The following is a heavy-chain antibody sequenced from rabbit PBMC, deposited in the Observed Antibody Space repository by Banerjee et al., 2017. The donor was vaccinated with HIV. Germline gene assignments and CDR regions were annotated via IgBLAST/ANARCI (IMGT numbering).Heavy chain of an antibody. Sequence: QEQLEESGGDLVKPEGSLTLTCTASGFSFSSSYWICWVRQAPGKGLEWIACIYTGNSGRTYYASWAKGRFTISKTSSTTVTLQMTSLTAADTATYFCAREYGGYGQMWGQGTLVTVS. CDR2: IYTGNSGRT. D-gene: IGHD2-1*01. CDR3: AREYGGYGQM. J-gene: IGHJ3*01. V-gene: IGHV1S45*01. CDR1: GFSFSSSYW.